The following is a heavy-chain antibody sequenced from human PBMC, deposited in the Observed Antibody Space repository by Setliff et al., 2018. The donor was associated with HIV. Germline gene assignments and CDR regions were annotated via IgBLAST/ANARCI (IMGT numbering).Heavy chain of an antibody. D-gene: IGHD3-10*01. V-gene: IGHV1-3*01. J-gene: IGHJ5*02. CDR3: ATDPTSRAYGSGSFGWLDP. CDR2: INAGNGNT. CDR1: GYTFTTYA. Sequence: GASVKVSCKASGYTFTTYAIHWVRQAPGQRLEWMGWINAGNGNTKYSQKFQGRVTITRDTSAKIAYMELSSLTSEDTAVYYCATDPTSRAYGSGSFGWLDPWGQGTLVTVSS.